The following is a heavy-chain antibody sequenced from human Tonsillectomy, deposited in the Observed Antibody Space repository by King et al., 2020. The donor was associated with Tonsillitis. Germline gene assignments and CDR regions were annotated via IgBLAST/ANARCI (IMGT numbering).Heavy chain of an antibody. CDR3: ARKEYSTSLDS. V-gene: IGHV1-2*02. J-gene: IGHJ5*01. CDR2: INPSTGAT. Sequence: QLVQSGAEVKKPGASVKVSCKASGYIFIDYYIHWVRQAPGQGLEWMGWINPSTGATNYAQKFQGRVTMTRDTSISTAYMELSRLGSDDTAVYYCARKEYSTSLDSWGQGTLVTVSS. D-gene: IGHD2-21*01. CDR1: GYIFIDYY.